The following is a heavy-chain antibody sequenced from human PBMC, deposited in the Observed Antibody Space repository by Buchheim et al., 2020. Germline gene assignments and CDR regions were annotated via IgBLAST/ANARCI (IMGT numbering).Heavy chain of an antibody. CDR1: GGSFSGYY. CDR2: INHSGST. D-gene: IGHD5-18*01. CDR3: ARAVDTAMVYYYYYGMDV. Sequence: QVQLQQWGAGLLKPSETLSLTCAVYGGSFSGYYWSWIRQPPGKGLEWIGEINHSGSTNYNPSLKSRVPISVDTSKNQFYLKLSSVTAADTAVYYCARAVDTAMVYYYYYGMDVWGQGTT. V-gene: IGHV4-34*01. J-gene: IGHJ6*02.